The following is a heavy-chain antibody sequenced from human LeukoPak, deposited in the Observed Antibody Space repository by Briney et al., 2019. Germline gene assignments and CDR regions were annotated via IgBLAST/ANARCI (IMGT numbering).Heavy chain of an antibody. Sequence: GGSLRLSCAASGFTFSSYSMNWVRQAPGKGLEWVAVISYDGSNRYCADSVKGRFTISRDNSKNTLYLQMNSLRAEDTAVYYCTRSEDYYDSSGPDYWGQGTLVTVSS. V-gene: IGHV3-30*03. J-gene: IGHJ4*02. CDR3: TRSEDYYDSSGPDY. CDR2: ISYDGSNR. D-gene: IGHD3-22*01. CDR1: GFTFSSYS.